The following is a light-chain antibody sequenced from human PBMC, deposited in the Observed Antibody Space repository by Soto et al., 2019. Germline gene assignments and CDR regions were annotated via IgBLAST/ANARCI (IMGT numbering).Light chain of an antibody. V-gene: IGKV1-27*01. CDR3: QKYNSAPWT. CDR2: AAS. J-gene: IGKJ1*01. Sequence: DIQMTQSPSSLSASVGDRVTITCRASQGISNYLAWYQQQPGKSPKFLIYAASTLQSGVASRFSGSGSGTDFTVTISSLQPEDVATYYCQKYNSAPWTFGQGTKVEIK. CDR1: QGISNY.